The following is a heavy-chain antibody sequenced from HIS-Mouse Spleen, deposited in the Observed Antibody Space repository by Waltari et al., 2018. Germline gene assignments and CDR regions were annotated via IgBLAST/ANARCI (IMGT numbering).Heavy chain of an antibody. D-gene: IGHD6-6*01. J-gene: IGHJ4*02. CDR3: ARGDLGSSSYYFDY. CDR2: MNPNRGNT. CDR1: VYTFTSYD. V-gene: IGHV1-8*01. Sequence: QVQLVQSGAEVKKPGASVKVSCKASVYTFTSYDINWVRQATGQGLEWMGWMNPNRGNTGYAQKFQGRVTMTRNTSISTAYMELGSLRSEDTAVYYCARGDLGSSSYYFDYWGQGTLVTVSS.